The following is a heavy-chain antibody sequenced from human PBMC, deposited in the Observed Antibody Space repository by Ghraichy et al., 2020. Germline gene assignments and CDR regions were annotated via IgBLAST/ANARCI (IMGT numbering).Heavy chain of an antibody. CDR3: ARHGSFKYYFDY. J-gene: IGHJ4*02. V-gene: IGHV4-59*01. Sequence: SETLSLTCTVSGGSISSYYWSWIRQPPGKTLEWIGYIYYSGSTNYNPSLKSRVTISLDTSKNQFSLKLSSVTAADTAVYFCARHGSFKYYFDYWGRGTLVTVSS. CDR2: IYYSGST. CDR1: GGSISSYY.